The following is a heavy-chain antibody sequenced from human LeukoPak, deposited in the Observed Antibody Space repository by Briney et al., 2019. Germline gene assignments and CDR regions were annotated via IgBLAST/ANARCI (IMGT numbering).Heavy chain of an antibody. Sequence: GGSLRLSCAASGFSFSTYGMHWVRQAPGKGLEWVANIKQDGSEKYYVDSVKGRFTISRDNAKNSLYLQMNSLRADDTAVYYCATDGEPFDWWGQGTLVTVSS. J-gene: IGHJ4*02. CDR1: GFSFSTYG. CDR2: IKQDGSEK. CDR3: ATDGEPFDW. D-gene: IGHD1-14*01. V-gene: IGHV3-7*01.